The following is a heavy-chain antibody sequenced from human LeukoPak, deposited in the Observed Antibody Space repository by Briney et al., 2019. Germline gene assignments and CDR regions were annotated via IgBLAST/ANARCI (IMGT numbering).Heavy chain of an antibody. CDR2: LNWNGDNT. CDR1: GFTFHDHG. V-gene: IGHV3-20*04. Sequence: GGSLKLSCAASGFTFHDHGMSWVRQVPGKGLEWVSALNWNGDNTGYADSVKGRFTISRDNAKKSLYLQMNSLTAEDTAYYYCAREEGPYFDCWGQGTLVTVSS. J-gene: IGHJ4*02. CDR3: AREEGPYFDC.